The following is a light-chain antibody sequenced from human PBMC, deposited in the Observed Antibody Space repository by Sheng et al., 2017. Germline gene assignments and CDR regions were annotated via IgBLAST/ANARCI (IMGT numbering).Light chain of an antibody. J-gene: IGKJ4*01. CDR1: QSVSSSY. CDR2: GAS. Sequence: EIVLTQSPGTLSLSPGERATLSCRASQSVSSSYLAWYQQKPGQAPRLLIYGASTRATGIPDRFSGSGSGTGFTLSISRLEPEDFAVYYCQQYGISPFTFGGGTKVEIE. V-gene: IGKV3-20*01. CDR3: QQYGISPFT.